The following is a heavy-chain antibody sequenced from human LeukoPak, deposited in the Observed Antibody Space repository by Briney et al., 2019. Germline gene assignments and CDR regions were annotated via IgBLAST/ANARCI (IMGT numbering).Heavy chain of an antibody. V-gene: IGHV1-2*02. CDR3: AREGSYCVGGDCYSFDF. Sequence: ASVKVSCRASGYRFISNYIQWVRQAPGLGPEWMGWMHPGNGNTRYAEKFQGRVTMTRDTSINTAYLDLSSLRSDDTAVYYCAREGSYCVGGDCYSFDFWGQGTLITVSS. CDR2: MHPGNGNT. D-gene: IGHD2-21*02. CDR1: GYRFISNY. J-gene: IGHJ4*02.